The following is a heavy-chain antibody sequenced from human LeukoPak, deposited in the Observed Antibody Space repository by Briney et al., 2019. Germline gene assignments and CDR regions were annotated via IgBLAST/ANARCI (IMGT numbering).Heavy chain of an antibody. CDR2: ISSSSSYI. D-gene: IGHD5-12*01. V-gene: IGHV3-21*01. J-gene: IGHJ4*02. CDR3: ARDGVAMIVATKYYFDY. Sequence: GGSLRLSCAASGFTFSSYSMNWVRQAPGKGLEWVSSISSSSSYIYYADSVKGRFTISRDNAKNSLYLQMNNLRAEDTAVYYCARDGVAMIVATKYYFDYWGQGTLVTVSS. CDR1: GFTFSSYS.